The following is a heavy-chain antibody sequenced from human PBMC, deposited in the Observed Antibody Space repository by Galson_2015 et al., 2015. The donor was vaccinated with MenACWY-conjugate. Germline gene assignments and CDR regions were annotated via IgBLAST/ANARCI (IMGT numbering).Heavy chain of an antibody. D-gene: IGHD5-12*01. Sequence: SLRLSCAVSGFTFSNDWMHWVRQAPGKGLVWVSRINNDGSGTYYADSVKGRFAISRDNAKNTLYLEMNSLRSEDTAVYYCAKGGTGYGSFEHWGQGTLVTVSS. CDR3: AKGGTGYGSFEH. CDR1: GFTFSNDW. CDR2: INNDGSGT. V-gene: IGHV3-74*01. J-gene: IGHJ4*02.